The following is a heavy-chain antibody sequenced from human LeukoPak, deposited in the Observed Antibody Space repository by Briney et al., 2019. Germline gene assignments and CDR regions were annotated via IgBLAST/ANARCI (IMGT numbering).Heavy chain of an antibody. CDR2: IAYDSSNT. CDR1: AFIFSDHS. Sequence: GGSLRLSCAASAFIFSDHSMHWVRQAPGKGLEWVSSIAYDSSNTYYADSVKGRFTISRDNSKNTLYLQLSSLRIEDTAVYYCARVGGGNYHPLDYWGQGTLVTVSS. CDR3: ARVGGGNYHPLDY. D-gene: IGHD1-26*01. J-gene: IGHJ4*02. V-gene: IGHV3-30-3*01.